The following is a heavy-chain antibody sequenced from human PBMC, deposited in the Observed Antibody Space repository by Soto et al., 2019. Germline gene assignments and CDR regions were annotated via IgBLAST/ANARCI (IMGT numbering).Heavy chain of an antibody. CDR1: GNSFTRYW. CDR2: IDPSDSYT. CDR3: ARLPNSYDFWSGYFPYYHYSGMAV. V-gene: IGHV5-10-1*01. D-gene: IGHD3-3*01. J-gene: IGHJ6*02. Sequence: GESLTISCTCAGNSFTRYWISWVRQVPGKGLEGMGRIDPSDSYTNYSPSFQGHVTISADKSISTAYMQWSSLKASDTAMYYCARLPNSYDFWSGYFPYYHYSGMAVWGQGTTVT.